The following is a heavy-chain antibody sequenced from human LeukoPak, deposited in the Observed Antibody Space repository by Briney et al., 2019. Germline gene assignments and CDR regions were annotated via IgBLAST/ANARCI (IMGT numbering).Heavy chain of an antibody. V-gene: IGHV4-34*01. CDR1: GGSFSGYY. D-gene: IGHD3-10*01. Sequence: SETLSLTCAVYGGSFSGYYWSWIRQPPGKGLEWIGEINHSGSTNYNPSLKSRVTISVDTSKNQFSLKLSSVTAADTAVYYCARHVPYYYGSGSPGGWFDPWGQGTLVTVSS. CDR3: ARHVPYYYGSGSPGGWFDP. CDR2: INHSGST. J-gene: IGHJ5*02.